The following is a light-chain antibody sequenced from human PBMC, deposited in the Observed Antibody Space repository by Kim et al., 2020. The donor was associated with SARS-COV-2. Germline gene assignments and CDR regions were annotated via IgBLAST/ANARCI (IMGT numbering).Light chain of an antibody. J-gene: IGKJ1*01. CDR2: KAS. Sequence: DIQMTQSPSTLSASVGDRVTITCRASQSISNWLAWYRQRPGKAPKLLIYKASSLESGVPSRFSGSGSGTEFTLTISSLQPDDFATYYCQQYNSYPWTFGQGTKVDIK. CDR3: QQYNSYPWT. V-gene: IGKV1-5*03. CDR1: QSISNW.